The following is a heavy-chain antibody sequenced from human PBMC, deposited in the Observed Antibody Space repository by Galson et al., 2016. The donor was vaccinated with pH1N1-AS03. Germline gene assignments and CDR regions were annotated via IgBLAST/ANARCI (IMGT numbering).Heavy chain of an antibody. Sequence: SVKVSCKASGYPFTNYGMHWLRQAPGQRLEWMGWINDKGKTKYSQKLQGRLTITRDTTANTAYMDLSSLTSADTAVYYCARVGGTLKFDLWGQGTLVTVSS. CDR1: GYPFTNYG. V-gene: IGHV1-3*01. CDR3: ARVGGTLKFDL. J-gene: IGHJ5*02. CDR2: INDKGKT. D-gene: IGHD1-26*01.